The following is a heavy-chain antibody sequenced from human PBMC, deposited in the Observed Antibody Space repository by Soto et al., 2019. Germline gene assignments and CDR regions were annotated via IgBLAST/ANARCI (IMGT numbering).Heavy chain of an antibody. CDR1: GFMFTSAF. Sequence: EVQLVESGGGLVKPGGSLRLSCAASGFMFTSAFMSWVRQTPGKGLEWVARIKSKSAGGTIDNAAPVKGKFTIARDDYENTVSLQMNSLKAEATALYYCTTGDYWGQGLLVTVSS. V-gene: IGHV3-15*01. CDR3: TTGDY. J-gene: IGHJ4*02. CDR2: IKSKSAGGTI.